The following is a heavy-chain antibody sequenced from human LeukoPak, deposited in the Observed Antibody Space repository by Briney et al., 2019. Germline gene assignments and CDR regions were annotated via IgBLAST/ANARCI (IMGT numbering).Heavy chain of an antibody. V-gene: IGHV3-23*01. CDR2: ISGSGGST. J-gene: IGHJ4*02. D-gene: IGHD3-10*01. CDR3: AGVKDIDY. CDR1: GFTFSSYA. Sequence: PGGSLRLSCAASGFTFSSYAISWVRQAPGKGLEWVSAISGSGGSTYYADSVKGRFTISRGNSKNTLYLQMNSLRAGDTAVYYCAGVKDIDYWGQGTLVTVSS.